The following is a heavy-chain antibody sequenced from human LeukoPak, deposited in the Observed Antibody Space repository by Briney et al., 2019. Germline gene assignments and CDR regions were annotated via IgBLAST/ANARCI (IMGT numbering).Heavy chain of an antibody. J-gene: IGHJ4*02. Sequence: SETLSLTCTVSGGSISSSSYYWGWILQPPGNGLEWIGSIYYSGSTYYNPSLKSRVTISVDTSKNQFSLKLSSVTAADTAVYYCARRELYCSGGSCYQPLQFDYWGQGTLVTVSS. CDR3: ARRELYCSGGSCYQPLQFDY. V-gene: IGHV4-39*01. CDR1: GGSISSSSYY. CDR2: IYYSGST. D-gene: IGHD2-15*01.